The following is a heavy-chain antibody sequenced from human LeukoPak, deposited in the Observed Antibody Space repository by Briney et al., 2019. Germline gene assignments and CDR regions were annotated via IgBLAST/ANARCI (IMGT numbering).Heavy chain of an antibody. D-gene: IGHD3-3*01. J-gene: IGHJ6*02. V-gene: IGHV3-48*03. CDR2: ISSSGSTI. Sequence: GGSLRPSCAASGFTFSSYEMNWVRQAPGKGLEWVSYISSSGSTIYYADSVKGRFTISRDNAKNSLYLQMNSLRAEDTAVYYCARGLLRFNGMDVWGQGTTVTVSS. CDR1: GFTFSSYE. CDR3: ARGLLRFNGMDV.